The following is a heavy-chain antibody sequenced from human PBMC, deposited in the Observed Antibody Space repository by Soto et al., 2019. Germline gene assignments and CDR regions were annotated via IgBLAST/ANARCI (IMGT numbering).Heavy chain of an antibody. CDR1: GDSIISSDFY. CDR3: ARHSLALRKNNWFDT. J-gene: IGHJ5*02. V-gene: IGHV4-39*01. D-gene: IGHD3-3*02. Sequence: SETLSLTCTVSGDSIISSDFYWGWVRQPPGKGLEWIGSIFYLGSSYYNPSLKSRVTMSVDTSKNQFSLRLRSVTAADTALYFCARHSLALRKNNWFDTWGQGIMVTVSS. CDR2: IFYLGSS.